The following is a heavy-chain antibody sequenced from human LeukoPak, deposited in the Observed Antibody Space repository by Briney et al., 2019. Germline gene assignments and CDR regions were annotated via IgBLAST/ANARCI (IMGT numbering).Heavy chain of an antibody. J-gene: IGHJ5*02. D-gene: IGHD3-10*01. CDR3: VRDLTGAGFDP. CDR1: GDSISSSNW. Sequence: PSGTLSLTCAVSGDSISSSNWWTWVRPPPGEGLEWIGEISLSGSTNYNPSLKSRVTISLDKSNNQFSLKLSSVTAADTAVYYCVRDLTGAGFDPWGQGTLVTVSS. V-gene: IGHV4-4*02. CDR2: ISLSGST.